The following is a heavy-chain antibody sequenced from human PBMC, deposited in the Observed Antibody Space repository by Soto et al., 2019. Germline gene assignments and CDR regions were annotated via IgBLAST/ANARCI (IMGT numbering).Heavy chain of an antibody. Sequence: QVQLVESGGGLVKPGGSLRLSCAASGFTFSDYYMSWIRQAPGKGLEWVSYISSSGSTIYYADSVKGRFTISRDNAKNSLYLQMNSLRAEDTAVYYCAREYCSSTSCSLLAALDGMDVWGQGTTVTVSS. D-gene: IGHD2-2*01. CDR2: ISSSGSTI. CDR3: AREYCSSTSCSLLAALDGMDV. J-gene: IGHJ6*02. V-gene: IGHV3-11*01. CDR1: GFTFSDYY.